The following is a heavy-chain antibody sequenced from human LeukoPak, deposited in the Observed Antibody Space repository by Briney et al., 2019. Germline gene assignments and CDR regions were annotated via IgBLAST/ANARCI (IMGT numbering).Heavy chain of an antibody. CDR1: RFTFSSYS. CDR2: ISSSGSYI. J-gene: IGHJ6*04. D-gene: IGHD3-22*01. V-gene: IGHV3-21*01. Sequence: GGSLRLSCAASRFTFSSYSMKWVRPAPGKRLEWVSSISSSGSYIYYAESVKGRFTISRDNAKNSLYLQINSLRAEDTAVYYCAELGITMIGSVWGKGTTVTISS. CDR3: AELGITMIGSV.